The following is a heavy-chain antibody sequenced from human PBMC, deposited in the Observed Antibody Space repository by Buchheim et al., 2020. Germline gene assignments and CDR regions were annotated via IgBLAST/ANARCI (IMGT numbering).Heavy chain of an antibody. V-gene: IGHV3-23*01. CDR2: ISGSGGSP. CDR3: AKGVFYQWLSPLYYFDY. J-gene: IGHJ4*02. CDR1: GFTFSSYA. Sequence: EVQLLESGGGLVQPGGSLRLSCAASGFTFSSYAMSWVRQAPGKGLEWVSAISGSGGSPYYADSVKGRFTISRDNSKNTLYLQMNSLRAEDTAVYYCAKGVFYQWLSPLYYFDYWGQGTL. D-gene: IGHD6-19*01.